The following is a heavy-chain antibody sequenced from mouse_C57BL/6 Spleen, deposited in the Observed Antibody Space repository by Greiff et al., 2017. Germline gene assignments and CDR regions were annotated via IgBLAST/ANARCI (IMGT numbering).Heavy chain of an antibody. J-gene: IGHJ1*03. CDR3: ARQGYYGSRGNWYCDV. CDR2: INRDGGST. CDR1: DYEFPSHD. D-gene: IGHD1-1*01. Sequence: EVNLVESGGGLVQPGESLKFSCESNDYEFPSHDMSWVRQTPEKRLELVAAINRDGGSTYYPDTIERRFIISRDNSKKTLYLQMSSLRSEDTALYYCARQGYYGSRGNWYCDVWGTGTTVTVSS. V-gene: IGHV5-2*01.